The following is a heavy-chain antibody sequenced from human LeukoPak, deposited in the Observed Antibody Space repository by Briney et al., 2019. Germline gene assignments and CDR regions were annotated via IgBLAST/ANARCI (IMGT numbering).Heavy chain of an antibody. J-gene: IGHJ5*02. Sequence: PSETLSLTCTVSNGPINNYYWSWIRQSPGKGLEWIGYFYYGGTTHYNPSLTSRVTISGDTSKSQISLKLKSVTPGDTAVYYCARGVRGYVGLFDPWGQRTLVMVSS. V-gene: IGHV4-59*01. CDR3: ARGVRGYVGLFDP. D-gene: IGHD5-12*01. CDR2: FYYGGTT. CDR1: NGPINNYY.